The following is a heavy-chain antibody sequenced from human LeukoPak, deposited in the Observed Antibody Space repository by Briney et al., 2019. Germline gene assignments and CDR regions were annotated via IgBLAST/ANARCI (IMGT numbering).Heavy chain of an antibody. Sequence: GGSLRLSCAASGFTFDDYAMRWVRQAPGKGLEWVSGISWNSGSIGYADSVKGRFTISRDNAKNSLFLQMNSLRAEDTALYYCAKAHSSGWYVFAYWGQGTLVTVSS. CDR3: AKAHSSGWYVFAY. J-gene: IGHJ4*02. V-gene: IGHV3-9*01. D-gene: IGHD6-19*01. CDR2: ISWNSGSI. CDR1: GFTFDDYA.